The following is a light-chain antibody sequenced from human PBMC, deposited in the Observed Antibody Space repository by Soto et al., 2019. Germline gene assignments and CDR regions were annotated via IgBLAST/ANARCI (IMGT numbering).Light chain of an antibody. CDR3: QQYNSYSKT. Sequence: DIQMTQSPSTLSASVGDRVTITCRASQSISSWLAWYQQKPGKAPKLLIYNASRIESGVPSRFSDSGSGTEFTLTIRSLQPDDFATYYCQQYNSYSKTFGQGTKVEIK. CDR2: NAS. J-gene: IGKJ1*01. V-gene: IGKV1-5*03. CDR1: QSISSW.